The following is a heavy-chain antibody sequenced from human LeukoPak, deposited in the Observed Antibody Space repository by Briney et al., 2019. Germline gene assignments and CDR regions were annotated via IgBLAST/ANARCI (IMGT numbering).Heavy chain of an antibody. Sequence: PSETLSLTCTVSGGSISSYYWSWIRQPPGKGLEWIGYIYYSGSTNYNPSLKSRVTISVDTSKNQFSLKLSSVTAADTAVYYCARGREGDRRHYYYYMDVWGKGTTVTVSS. CDR3: ARGREGDRRHYYYYMDV. V-gene: IGHV4-59*01. D-gene: IGHD3-16*01. J-gene: IGHJ6*03. CDR1: GGSISSYY. CDR2: IYYSGST.